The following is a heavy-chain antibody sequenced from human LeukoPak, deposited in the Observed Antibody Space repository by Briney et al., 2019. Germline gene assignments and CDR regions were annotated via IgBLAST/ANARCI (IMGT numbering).Heavy chain of an antibody. V-gene: IGHV4-4*07. CDR2: IYTSGST. Sequence: SETLSLTCTVSGGSISSYYWSWIRQPAGKGLEWIGRIYTSGSTNYNPSLKSRATMSVDTSKNQFSLKLSSVTAADTAVYYCAREGRKVGSAAALFDYWGQGTLVTVSS. J-gene: IGHJ4*02. CDR1: GGSISSYY. CDR3: AREGRKVGSAAALFDY. D-gene: IGHD6-13*01.